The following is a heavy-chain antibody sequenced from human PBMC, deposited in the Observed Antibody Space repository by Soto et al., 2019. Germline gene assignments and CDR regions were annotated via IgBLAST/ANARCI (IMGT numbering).Heavy chain of an antibody. V-gene: IGHV3-23*01. D-gene: IGHD2-15*01. CDR1: GLTFSSYA. CDR2: ISSGGDTT. J-gene: IGHJ4*02. CDR3: AKVPPGYCSGVSCSLDY. Sequence: EVHLLESGGGLVQPGGSLRLSCAASGLTFSSYALSWVRQAPGKGLEWVSTISSGGDTTYYADSVKGRFTISRDNSKTTLYLQMNSPRAEDTAVYYCAKVPPGYCSGVSCSLDYWGQGTLVTVSS.